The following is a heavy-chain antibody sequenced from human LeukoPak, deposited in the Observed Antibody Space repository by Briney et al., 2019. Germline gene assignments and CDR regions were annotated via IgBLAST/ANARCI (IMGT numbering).Heavy chain of an antibody. CDR3: ARQKRTTVTL. CDR1: GGSISSSSYY. Sequence: PSETLSLTCTVSGGSISSSSYYWGWIRQPPGKGLAWIGSIYYSGSTYYNPSLKSRVTISVDTSKNQFSLKLSSVTAADTAVYYCARQKRTTVTLWGQGTLVTVSS. D-gene: IGHD4-17*01. CDR2: IYYSGST. V-gene: IGHV4-39*01. J-gene: IGHJ4*02.